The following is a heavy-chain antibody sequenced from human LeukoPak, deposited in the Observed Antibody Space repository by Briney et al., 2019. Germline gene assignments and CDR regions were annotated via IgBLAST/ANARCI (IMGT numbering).Heavy chain of an antibody. Sequence: GGSLRLSCAASGFTFSDYYMSWIRQAPGKGLEWVSYISSSGSTIYYADSVKSRFTISRDNAKNSLYLQMNSLRAEDTAVYYCAREGSYYGSGRPHIDYWGQGTLVTVSS. V-gene: IGHV3-11*01. J-gene: IGHJ4*02. CDR3: AREGSYYGSGRPHIDY. CDR2: ISSSGSTI. D-gene: IGHD3-10*01. CDR1: GFTFSDYY.